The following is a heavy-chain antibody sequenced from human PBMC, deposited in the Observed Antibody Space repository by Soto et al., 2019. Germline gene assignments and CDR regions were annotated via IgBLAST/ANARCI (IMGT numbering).Heavy chain of an antibody. CDR1: GFTFSSYA. V-gene: IGHV3-23*01. Sequence: EVQLLESGGGLVQPGGSLRLSCAASGFTFSSYAMSWVRQAPGKGLEWVSAISGSGGSTYYADSVKGRFTISRDNSKNTLYLQMNSLRAEDTAVYYCARAHSGYRYGQDAYYQYYAMDVWGQGTTVTVSS. J-gene: IGHJ6*02. CDR2: ISGSGGST. D-gene: IGHD5-18*01. CDR3: ARAHSGYRYGQDAYYQYYAMDV.